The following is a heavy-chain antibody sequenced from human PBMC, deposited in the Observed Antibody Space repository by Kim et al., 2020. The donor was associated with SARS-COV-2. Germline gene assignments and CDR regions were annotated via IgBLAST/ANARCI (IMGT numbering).Heavy chain of an antibody. V-gene: IGHV4-39*01. CDR3: ARLGAAGYAVTSSFYYYGGDV. Sequence: SETLSLTCTVSGGSISSSSYYWGWIRQPPGKGLEWIGSIYYSGSTYYNPSLKSRVTISVDTSKNQFSLKLSSVTAADTAVYYCARLGAAGYAVTSSFYYYGGDVLGQATTPPVS. D-gene: IGHD4-17*01. J-gene: IGHJ6*02. CDR1: GGSISSSSYY. CDR2: IYYSGST.